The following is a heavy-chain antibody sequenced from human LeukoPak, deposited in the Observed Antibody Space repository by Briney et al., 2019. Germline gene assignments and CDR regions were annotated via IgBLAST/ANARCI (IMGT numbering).Heavy chain of an antibody. CDR1: GYTFTSYG. D-gene: IGHD2-2*02. J-gene: IGHJ4*02. CDR2: ISAYNGNT. CDR3: AREYCSSTSCYTAFDY. Sequence: ASVKVSCKASGYTFTSYGISWVRQAPGQGLEWMGWISAYNGNTNYAQKLQGRVTMTTDTSTSTAYMELRSLRSDDTAVYYCAREYCSSTSCYTAFDYWGQGTLVTVSS. V-gene: IGHV1-18*01.